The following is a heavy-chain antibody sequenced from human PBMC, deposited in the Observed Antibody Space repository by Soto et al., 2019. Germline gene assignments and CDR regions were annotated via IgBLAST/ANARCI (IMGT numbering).Heavy chain of an antibody. J-gene: IGHJ3*02. CDR1: GGTFSSYA. D-gene: IGHD6-25*01. CDR2: IIPTFGTA. V-gene: IGHV1-69*01. Sequence: QVHLVQSGAEVKKPGSSVRVSCKASGGTFSSYAINWVRQAPGQGLEWMGGIIPTFGTATHAQKFQDRVKITADASTNTAYMELSSLRSEDTAVYYCARELKRSGSEAFDIWGQGTMVTVSS. CDR3: ARELKRSGSEAFDI.